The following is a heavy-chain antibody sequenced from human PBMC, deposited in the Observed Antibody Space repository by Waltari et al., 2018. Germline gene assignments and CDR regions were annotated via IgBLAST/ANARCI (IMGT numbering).Heavy chain of an antibody. CDR1: GYTFTAPY. D-gene: IGHD6-19*01. V-gene: IGHV1-2*02. CDR2: INPNSGGT. J-gene: IGHJ5*02. Sequence: QVQLVQSGAEVKKPGASVKVSCQASGYTFTAPYIHWVRQAPGQGLEWMGWINPNSGGTDYAQKFRGRVTLTSDTSVNTAYMQVHRLTSDDTAVYYCARVRAGPNWLDPWGQGTLVTVSS. CDR3: ARVRAGPNWLDP.